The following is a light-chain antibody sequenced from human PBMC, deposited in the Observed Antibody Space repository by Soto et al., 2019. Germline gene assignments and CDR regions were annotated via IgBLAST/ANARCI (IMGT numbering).Light chain of an antibody. Sequence: DIQMSQTPSTLSASVGDRVTITCRASESISSCLAWYQEKPGRAPNLLIYKASTLKSGVPSRYTGSGSGTEFTLTITNLQPHDFATYYCHHNNSYSEAIGQGTKV. V-gene: IGKV1-5*03. CDR1: ESISSC. J-gene: IGKJ1*01. CDR3: HHNNSYSEA. CDR2: KAS.